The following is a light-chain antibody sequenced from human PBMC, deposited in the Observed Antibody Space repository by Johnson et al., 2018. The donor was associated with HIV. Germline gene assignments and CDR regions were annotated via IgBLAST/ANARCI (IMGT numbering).Light chain of an antibody. CDR3: GTWDSSLSARV. J-gene: IGLJ1*01. Sequence: QSVLTQPPSVSAAPGQKVTISCSGSSSNIGNNYVSWYQQLPGTAPKLLIYENNKRPSGIPDRFSGSQSGTSATLDITGLQTGDEADYYCGTWDSSLSARVFGTGTKVTVL. CDR2: ENN. V-gene: IGLV1-51*02. CDR1: SSNIGNNY.